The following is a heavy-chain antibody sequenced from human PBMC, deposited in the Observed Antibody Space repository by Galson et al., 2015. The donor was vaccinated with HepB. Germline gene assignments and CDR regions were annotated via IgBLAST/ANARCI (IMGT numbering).Heavy chain of an antibody. Sequence: SETLSLTCTVSGGSISSSSYYWGWIRQPPGKGLEWIGSIYYSGSTYYNPSLKSRVTISVDTSKNQFSLKLSSVTAADTAVYYCARQGSRAGGFDPWGQGTLVTVSS. D-gene: IGHD6-13*01. J-gene: IGHJ5*02. CDR1: GGSISSSSYY. CDR3: ARQGSRAGGFDP. CDR2: IYYSGST. V-gene: IGHV4-39*01.